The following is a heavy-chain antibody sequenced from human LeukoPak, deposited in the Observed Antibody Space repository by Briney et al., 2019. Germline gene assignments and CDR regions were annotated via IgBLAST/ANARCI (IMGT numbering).Heavy chain of an antibody. Sequence: SETLSLTCTVSGGSISGQYWSWTRQPPGKGLEWIAYIYYTGISDYNPSLKSRATISLDTSKNQFSLRLTSVTAADTAVYYCARRGEFGSVSKGAFDNWGQGTLVTVSS. D-gene: IGHD5/OR15-5a*01. CDR1: GGSISGQY. J-gene: IGHJ4*02. CDR2: IYYTGIS. V-gene: IGHV4-59*08. CDR3: ARRGEFGSVSKGAFDN.